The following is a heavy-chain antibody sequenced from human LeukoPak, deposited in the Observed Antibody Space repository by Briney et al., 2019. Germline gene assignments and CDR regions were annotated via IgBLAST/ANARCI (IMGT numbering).Heavy chain of an antibody. CDR2: INPSDGTT. Sequence: GASVKVSWKSSGYTFTKSDYIHWVRQAPGQGLECMGIINPSDGTTFYAQKFQGRVTLTRDTSTNTVFMELSSLRSDDTAVFYCARGPTDMDFDYWGQGSLVTVSS. J-gene: IGHJ4*02. CDR3: ARGPTDMDFDY. V-gene: IGHV1-46*01. CDR1: GYTFTKSDY.